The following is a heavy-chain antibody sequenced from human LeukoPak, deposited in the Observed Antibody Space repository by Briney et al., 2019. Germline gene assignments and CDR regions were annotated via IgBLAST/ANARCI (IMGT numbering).Heavy chain of an antibody. CDR1: GGTFSIYA. CDR2: IIPIFGRA. CDR3: ASDPGGGNSFDS. J-gene: IGHJ4*02. V-gene: IGHV1-69*06. Sequence: ASVKVSFKGSGGTFSIYAISWGRQAPGQGLEWMGGIIPIFGRANYAQKFQGRVTLTADKSTSTAYMELSSLRSEDTAVYYCASDPGGGNSFDSWGQGTLVTVSS. D-gene: IGHD1-26*01.